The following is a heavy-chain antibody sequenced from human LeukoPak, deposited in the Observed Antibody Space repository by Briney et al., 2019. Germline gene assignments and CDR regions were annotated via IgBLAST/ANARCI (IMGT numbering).Heavy chain of an antibody. CDR1: GGTFSSYA. CDR3: RLVTTGDS. J-gene: IGHJ4*02. Sequence: GSSVKVSCKASGGTFSSYAISWVRQATGQGLEWMGWMNPNSGNTDYAQKFQGRVTMTRNTSISTAYMELSSLRSEDTAVYYCRLVTTGDSWGQGTLVTVSS. D-gene: IGHD3-9*01. CDR2: MNPNSGNT. V-gene: IGHV1-8*02.